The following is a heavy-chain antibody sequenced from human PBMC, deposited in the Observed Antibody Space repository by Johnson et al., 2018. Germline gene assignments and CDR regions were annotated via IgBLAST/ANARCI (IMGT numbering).Heavy chain of an antibody. CDR2: IKQDGSEK. D-gene: IGHD6-25*01. V-gene: IGHV3-7*01. CDR3: AKSGRMSDAFDI. Sequence: VQLVQSGGGLVKPGRSLRLSCAASGFTFSSYWMSWVRQAPGKGLEWVANIKQDGSEKYYVDSVKGRLTISRDNAKNSLYLQMNSLRAEDTAVYYCAKSGRMSDAFDIWGQGTMVTVSS. J-gene: IGHJ3*02. CDR1: GFTFSSYW.